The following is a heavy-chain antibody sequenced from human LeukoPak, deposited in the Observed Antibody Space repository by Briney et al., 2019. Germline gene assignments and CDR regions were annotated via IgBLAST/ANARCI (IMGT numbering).Heavy chain of an antibody. V-gene: IGHV3-64D*06. J-gene: IGHJ4*02. D-gene: IGHD6-19*01. CDR2: IGNNGGST. CDR1: GFTFSSYV. CDR3: VKPGRQSSGPDY. Sequence: GGSLRLSCSASGFTFSSYVMHWVRQAPGKGLEYVSAIGNNGGSTYYADSVKGRFIISRDNSRNTLYLQMSSLRVEDTAVYYCVKPGRQSSGPDYWGQGTLVTVSS.